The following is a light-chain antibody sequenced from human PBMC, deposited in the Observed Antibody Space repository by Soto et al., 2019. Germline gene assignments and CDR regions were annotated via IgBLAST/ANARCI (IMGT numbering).Light chain of an antibody. V-gene: IGLV8-61*01. CDR3: VLYMGSGIWV. CDR2: STN. Sequence: QTVVTQEPSFSVSPGRTVTITCALSSGSVSTSYYPSWYQQTPGQAPRTLIYSTNTRSSGVPDRFSGSILGNKASLTITGAQADDESDYYCVLYMGSGIWVFGGGTKLTVL. CDR1: SGSVSTSYY. J-gene: IGLJ3*02.